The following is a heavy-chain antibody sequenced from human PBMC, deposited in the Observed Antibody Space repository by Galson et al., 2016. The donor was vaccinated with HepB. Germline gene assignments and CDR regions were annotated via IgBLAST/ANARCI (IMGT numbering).Heavy chain of an antibody. CDR3: ARDYGGTWYDY. D-gene: IGHD6-13*01. J-gene: IGHJ4*02. CDR2: IIVYDGNT. Sequence: SVKASCKASGFTFTGYGISWVRQAPGQGLEWLGWIIVYDGNTNYAQNFQGRLTMTTDTSTSTAYLELRRLRYDDTAIYYCARDYGGTWYDYWGQGTQVTVSS. CDR1: GFTFTGYG. V-gene: IGHV1-18*01.